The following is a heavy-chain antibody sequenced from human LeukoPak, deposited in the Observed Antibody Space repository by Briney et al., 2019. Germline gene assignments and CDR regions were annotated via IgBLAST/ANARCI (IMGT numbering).Heavy chain of an antibody. J-gene: IGHJ6*02. Sequence: ASVKVSCKASGYTFTSYYIHWVRQAPGQGLEWMGIIKPSGGSTDYAQKLQGRVTMTRDTSTSTVYMELSSLRSEDTAVYYCARDIGFGELYYYYGMDVWGQGTTVTVSS. D-gene: IGHD3-10*01. CDR2: IKPSGGST. CDR3: ARDIGFGELYYYYGMDV. CDR1: GYTFTSYY. V-gene: IGHV1-46*01.